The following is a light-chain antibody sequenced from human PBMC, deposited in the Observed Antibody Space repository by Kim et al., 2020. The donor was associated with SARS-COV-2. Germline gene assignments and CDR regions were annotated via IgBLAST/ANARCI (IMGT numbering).Light chain of an antibody. J-gene: IGLJ3*02. V-gene: IGLV1-40*01. CDR1: TSNHGAGVD. CDR3: QSYDSGLLACV. Sequence: TCSCPGSTSNHGAGVDIHCYHQLPGTAHKLLFAGNNNRTSGVAVRFAGSKSATAAPLAITGRRADVEGDYYCQSYDSGLLACVFGGGTKLTVL. CDR2: GNN.